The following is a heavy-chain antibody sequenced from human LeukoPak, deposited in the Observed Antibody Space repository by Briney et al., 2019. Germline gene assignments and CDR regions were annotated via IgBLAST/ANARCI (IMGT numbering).Heavy chain of an antibody. CDR3: ARETVTTLSVRINWFDP. Sequence: PSETLSLTCTVSGDSMTSGSYYWAWIRQAPGRGLEWIGSIYFRGAAYYNPSLKSRVTISVVTSKNLLSLKLTSVTAADTAVYYCARETVTTLSVRINWFDPWGQGNLVTVSS. V-gene: IGHV4-39*07. CDR1: GDSMTSGSYY. D-gene: IGHD4-17*01. CDR2: IYFRGAA. J-gene: IGHJ5*02.